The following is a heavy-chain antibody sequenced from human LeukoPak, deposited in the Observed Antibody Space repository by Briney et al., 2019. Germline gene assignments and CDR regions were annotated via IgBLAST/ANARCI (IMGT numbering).Heavy chain of an antibody. V-gene: IGHV4-30-4*01. Sequence: SQTLSLTCTVSGGSISSGDYYWSWIRQPPGKGLEWIGYIYYSGSTYYNPSLKSRVTISVDTSKNQFSLKLSSVTAADTAVYYCARASFCGGDCSGWFDPWGQGTLVTVSS. J-gene: IGHJ5*02. D-gene: IGHD2-21*02. CDR1: GGSISSGDYY. CDR3: ARASFCGGDCSGWFDP. CDR2: IYYSGST.